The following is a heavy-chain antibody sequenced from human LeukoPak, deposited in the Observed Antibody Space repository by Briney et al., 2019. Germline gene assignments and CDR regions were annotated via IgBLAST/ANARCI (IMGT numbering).Heavy chain of an antibody. CDR2: SNYRGST. CDR3: GRRTYYDTLTGYNYWYFDP. Sequence: SETLSLTRTVSGGSISSYYWSWIRQPPGKGLEWIGYSNYRGSTDYNPSLKSRVTFSVDTSKNQFSLRLTSVTAADTAVYYCGRRTYYDTLTGYNYWYFDPWGRGTLVTVSS. D-gene: IGHD3-9*01. CDR1: GGSISSYY. J-gene: IGHJ2*01. V-gene: IGHV4-59*01.